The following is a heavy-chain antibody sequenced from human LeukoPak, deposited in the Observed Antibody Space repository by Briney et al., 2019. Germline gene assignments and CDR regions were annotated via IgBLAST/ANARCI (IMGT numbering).Heavy chain of an antibody. V-gene: IGHV1-2*02. CDR1: GYTFTGYY. CDR3: ARDRSGLDY. Sequence: ASVKVSCKASGYTFTGYYMHWVRQAPGPGLEWMGLINPNSGGTNYSQQFQGRVTMTRDTSISTAYMELSRLRSNDTAVYYCARDRSGLDYWGQGTLVTVSS. D-gene: IGHD3-3*01. J-gene: IGHJ4*02. CDR2: INPNSGGT.